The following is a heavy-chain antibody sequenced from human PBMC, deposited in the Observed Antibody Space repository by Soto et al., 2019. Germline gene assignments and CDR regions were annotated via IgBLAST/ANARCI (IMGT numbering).Heavy chain of an antibody. CDR2: IYYSGST. CDR3: ALVHPLAGVYYFDY. J-gene: IGHJ4*02. V-gene: IGHV4-31*03. Sequence: SETLSLTCTVSGGSISSGGYYWSWIRQHPGKGLEWIGYIYYSGSTYYNPSLKSRVTISVDTSKNQFSLKLSSVTAADTAVYYCALVHPLAGVYYFDYWGQGTLVTVSS. D-gene: IGHD6-19*01. CDR1: GGSISSGGYY.